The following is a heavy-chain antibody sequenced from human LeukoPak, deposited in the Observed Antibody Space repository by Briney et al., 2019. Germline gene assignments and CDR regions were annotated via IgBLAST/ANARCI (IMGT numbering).Heavy chain of an antibody. CDR1: GVSTNTYY. CDR2: ISNSGTT. Sequence: PSETLSLTCTVSGVSTNTYYWSWLRQPPGKGLEWIGYISNSGTTNYNPSLNSRVTISLGSPRNQFSLRLTSVIAADTALYLCARTEIVEVSGHETAWFDPWGRGTLVTVSS. CDR3: ARTEIVEVSGHETAWFDP. V-gene: IGHV4-59*01. J-gene: IGHJ5*02. D-gene: IGHD2-21*01.